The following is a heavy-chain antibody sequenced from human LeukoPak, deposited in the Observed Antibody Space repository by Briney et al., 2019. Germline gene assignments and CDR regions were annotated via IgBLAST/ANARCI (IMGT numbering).Heavy chain of an antibody. CDR1: GGSISSGGYC. CDR3: AVVVAATMPLYGMDV. J-gene: IGHJ6*02. Sequence: PSETLSLTCTVSGGSISSGGYCWSWIRQHPGKGLEWIGYIYYSGSTYYNPSLKSRVTISVDTSKNQFSLKLSSVTAADTAVYYCAVVVAATMPLYGMDVWGQGTTVTVSS. CDR2: IYYSGST. D-gene: IGHD2-15*01. V-gene: IGHV4-31*03.